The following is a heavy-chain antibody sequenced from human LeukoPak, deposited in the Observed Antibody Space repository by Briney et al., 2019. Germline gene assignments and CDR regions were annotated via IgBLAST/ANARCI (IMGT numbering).Heavy chain of an antibody. J-gene: IGHJ5*02. CDR2: INPNSGGT. CDR3: ARVDISRGPYNWFDP. Sequence: ASVTVSCKASGYTFTGYYMHWVRQAPGQGPEWMGWINPNSGGTNYAQKFQGRVTMTRDTSISTAYMELSRLRSDDTAVYYCARVDISRGPYNWFDPWGQGTLVTVSS. V-gene: IGHV1-2*02. D-gene: IGHD2-2*03. CDR1: GYTFTGYY.